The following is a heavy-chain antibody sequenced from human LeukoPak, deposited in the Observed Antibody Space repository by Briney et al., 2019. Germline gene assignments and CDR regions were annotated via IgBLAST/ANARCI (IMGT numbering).Heavy chain of an antibody. CDR3: ARSPGEPLID. CDR1: GYTFTSYA. CDR2: ISAYNGNT. Sequence: ASVKVSCKASGYTFTSYAITWVRQAPGQGLEWMGWISAYNGNTNYAPNLQGRVTMTTDTSTSTAYMELKSLRSDDTVVYYCARSPGEPLIDWGQGTLVTVSS. D-gene: IGHD3-16*01. J-gene: IGHJ4*02. V-gene: IGHV1-18*01.